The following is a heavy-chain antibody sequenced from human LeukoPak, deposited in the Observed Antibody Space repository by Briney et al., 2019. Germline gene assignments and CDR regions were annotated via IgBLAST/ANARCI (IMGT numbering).Heavy chain of an antibody. CDR2: IHNSGTT. D-gene: IGHD3-10*01. Sequence: SSETLSLTCAVSRGPFSGYFWSWIRQSSGNVLEWIGEIHNSGTTNYNPSLNSLVTISEDTSKNQFYLNLSSVTGADSAVYYCAWRYYYNLGRFPFAFWGRGTLVTVSS. CDR1: RGPFSGYF. V-gene: IGHV4-34*01. J-gene: IGHJ4*02. CDR3: AWRYYYNLGRFPFAF.